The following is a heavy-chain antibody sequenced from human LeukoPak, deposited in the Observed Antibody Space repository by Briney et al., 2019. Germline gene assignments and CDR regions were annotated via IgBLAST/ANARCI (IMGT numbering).Heavy chain of an antibody. D-gene: IGHD6-13*01. V-gene: IGHV3-23*01. CDR3: ARAGQYRYSSSKMGYYGMDV. CDR2: ISGSGGST. CDR1: GFTFSDYA. Sequence: PWGSLRLSCAASGFTFSDYAMSWVRQAPGKGLEWVSIISGSGGSTYYADSVKGRFTISRDISKNTLDLQMNSLRAEDTAVYYCARAGQYRYSSSKMGYYGMDVWGQGTTVTVSS. J-gene: IGHJ6*02.